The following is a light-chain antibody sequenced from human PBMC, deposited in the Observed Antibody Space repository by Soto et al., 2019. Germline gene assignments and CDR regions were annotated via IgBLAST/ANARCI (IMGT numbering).Light chain of an antibody. V-gene: IGLV1-44*01. CDR3: AAWGDSLNGPV. CDR2: SNN. Sequence: QSAPTQPPSASGTPGQRVTISCSGSSSNIGSNTVNWYQQLPGTAPKLLIYSNNQRPSGVPDRFSGSKSGTSASLAISGLQSEDEADYYCAAWGDSLNGPVFGTGTKVTVL. J-gene: IGLJ1*01. CDR1: SSNIGSNT.